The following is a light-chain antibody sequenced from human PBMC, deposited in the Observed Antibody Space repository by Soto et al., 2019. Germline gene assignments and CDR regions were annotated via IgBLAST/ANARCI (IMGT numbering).Light chain of an antibody. CDR3: HHRSLIIT. Sequence: DIELTQSPATLSLSPGERATLSCRASQSVSTYLAWYQQKPGKAPRLLIYDASNRATGITARFSGSGSGTVFTLTISRLETEDFSVYYCHHRSLIITFCQGTRLEIK. J-gene: IGKJ5*01. CDR1: QSVSTY. V-gene: IGKV3-11*01. CDR2: DAS.